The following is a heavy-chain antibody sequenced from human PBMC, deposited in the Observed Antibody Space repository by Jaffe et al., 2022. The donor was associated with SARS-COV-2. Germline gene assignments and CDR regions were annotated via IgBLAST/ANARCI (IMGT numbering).Heavy chain of an antibody. CDR1: GFTFNTYW. V-gene: IGHV3-7*01. Sequence: EVQLVESGGGLVQPGGSLRLSCTASGFTSGFTFNTYWMSWVRQAPGKGLEWVANINQDESEKNYVDTVKGRFTISRDIAKNSLSLQINSLRAEDTAVYYCAAGSGWLTEYWGQGTLVTVSS. CDR2: INQDESEK. J-gene: IGHJ4*02. CDR3: AAGSGWLTEY. D-gene: IGHD6-19*01.